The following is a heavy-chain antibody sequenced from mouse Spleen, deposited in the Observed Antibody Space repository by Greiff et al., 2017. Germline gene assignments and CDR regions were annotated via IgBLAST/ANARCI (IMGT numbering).Heavy chain of an antibody. Sequence: VQLQQSGPELVKPGASVKISCKASGYTFTDYYMNWVKQSHGKSLEWIGDINPNNGGTSYNQKFKGKATLTVDKSSSTAYMELRSLTSEDSAVYYCARRVGRYYAMDYWGQGTSVTVSS. CDR3: ARRVGRYYAMDY. CDR2: INPNNGGT. V-gene: IGHV1-26*01. D-gene: IGHD4-1*01. CDR1: GYTFTDYY. J-gene: IGHJ4*01.